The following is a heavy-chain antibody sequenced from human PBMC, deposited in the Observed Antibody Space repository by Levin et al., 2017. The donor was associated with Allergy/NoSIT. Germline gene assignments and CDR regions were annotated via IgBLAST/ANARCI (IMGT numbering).Heavy chain of an antibody. Sequence: GGSLRLSCAASGFTISSNYMSWVRQAPGKGLEWVSVIYSGGSTYYADSVKGRFTISRDNSKNTLYLQMNSLRAEDTAVYYCASDPRHGAADYYDYGMDGWGQGTTVTVS. CDR3: ASDPRHGAADYYDYGMDG. V-gene: IGHV3-53*01. J-gene: IGHJ6*02. D-gene: IGHD6-13*01. CDR2: IYSGGST. CDR1: GFTISSNY.